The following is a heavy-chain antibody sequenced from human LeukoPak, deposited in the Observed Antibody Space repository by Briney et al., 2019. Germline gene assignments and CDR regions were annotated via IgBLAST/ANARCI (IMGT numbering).Heavy chain of an antibody. CDR2: IYHSGST. V-gene: IGHV4-39*07. CDR3: ARDRDGMGV. CDR1: GGSISSSSYY. J-gene: IGHJ6*02. Sequence: SETLSLTCTVSGGSISSSSYYWGWIRQPPGKGLEWIGAIYHSGSTDYNPSLKSRVTISVDKSKNQFSLRLNSVTAADTAVYFCARDRDGMGVWGQGTTVTVSS.